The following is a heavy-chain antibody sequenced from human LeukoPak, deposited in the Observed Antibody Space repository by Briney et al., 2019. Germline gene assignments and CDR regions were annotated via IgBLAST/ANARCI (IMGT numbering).Heavy chain of an antibody. CDR1: GFTFSSYS. Sequence: GGSLRLSCAASGFTFSSYSMTWVRQAPGKGLEWVSSISSSSSYIYYADSVKGRFTISRDNAKNSLYLQMNSLRAEDTAVYYCARAGCGSYDFDYWGQGTLVTISS. CDR3: ARAGCGSYDFDY. D-gene: IGHD1-26*01. CDR2: ISSSSSYI. V-gene: IGHV3-21*01. J-gene: IGHJ4*02.